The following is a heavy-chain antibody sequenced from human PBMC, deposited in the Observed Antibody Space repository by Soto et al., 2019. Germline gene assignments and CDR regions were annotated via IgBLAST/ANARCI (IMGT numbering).Heavy chain of an antibody. J-gene: IGHJ3*01. V-gene: IGHV3-53*01. CDR1: GLTVSGKKY. D-gene: IGHD1-1*01. CDR2: LYDVDGT. CDR3: ASWLEREHAYDV. Sequence: DVQLVESGGGLIQPGESLRLSCAAFGLTVSGKKYVAWVRQAPGKGLEWVTALYDVDGTYYADSVKGRFTTSRDSSKTTVYLQWNGLRPEDTAVYYCASWLEREHAYDVWGQGTTVPVSS.